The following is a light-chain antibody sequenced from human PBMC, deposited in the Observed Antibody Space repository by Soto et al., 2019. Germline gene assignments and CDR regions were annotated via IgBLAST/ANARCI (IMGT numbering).Light chain of an antibody. CDR2: EVS. CDR3: SSYAGSNNLYV. V-gene: IGLV2-8*01. CDR1: SSDVGGYSS. J-gene: IGLJ1*01. Sequence: QSVLTQPPSASGSPGQSVTISCTGTSSDVGGYSSVSWYQQHPGKAPKLMIYEVSKRPSGVPDRFSGSKSGNTASLTVSGLQAEDEADYYCSSYAGSNNLYVFGTGTKLTVL.